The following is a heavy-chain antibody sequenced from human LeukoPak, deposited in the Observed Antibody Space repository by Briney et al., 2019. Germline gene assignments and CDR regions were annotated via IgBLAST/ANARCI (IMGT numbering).Heavy chain of an antibody. CDR1: GGSISSYY. CDR2: IYTSGST. CDR3: ARDGDRCSSTSCFNWFDP. V-gene: IGHV4-4*07. Sequence: SETLSLTCTVSGGSISSYYWSWIRQPAGKGLEWIGRIYTSGSTNYNPSLKSRVTMSVDTSKNQFSLKLSSVTAADTAVYYCARDGDRCSSTSCFNWFDPWDQGTLVTVSS. D-gene: IGHD2-2*01. J-gene: IGHJ5*02.